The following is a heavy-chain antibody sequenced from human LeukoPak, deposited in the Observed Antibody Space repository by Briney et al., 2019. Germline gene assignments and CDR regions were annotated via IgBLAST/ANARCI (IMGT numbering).Heavy chain of an antibody. CDR3: ARGSMTTGFNYYYYYGMDV. V-gene: IGHV3-53*01. CDR2: IYSGGST. J-gene: IGHJ6*02. D-gene: IGHD4-11*01. Sequence: GGSLRLSCAASGFTLSSNYMSWVRQAPGKGLEWVSVIYSGGSTYYADSVKGRFTISRDNSKNTLYLQMNSLRAEDTAVYYCARGSMTTGFNYYYYYGMDVWGQGTTVTVSS. CDR1: GFTLSSNY.